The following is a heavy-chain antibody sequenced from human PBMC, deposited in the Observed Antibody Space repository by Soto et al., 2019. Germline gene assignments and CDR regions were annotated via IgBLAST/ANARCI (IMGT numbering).Heavy chain of an antibody. CDR3: ALGDGYNAYFDY. D-gene: IGHD5-12*01. CDR2: ISYDGSNK. CDR1: GFTFSNYA. J-gene: IGHJ4*02. V-gene: IGHV3-30*03. Sequence: GGSLRLSCAASGFTFSNYAIHWVRQAPGKGLEWVAVISYDGSNKYHVDSVKGRFTISRDNSKNTMYLQMNSLRAEDTAVYYCALGDGYNAYFDYWGQGTLVTVSS.